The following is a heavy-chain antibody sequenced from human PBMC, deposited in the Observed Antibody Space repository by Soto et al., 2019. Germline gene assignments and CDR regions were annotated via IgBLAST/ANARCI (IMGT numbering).Heavy chain of an antibody. J-gene: IGHJ5*02. D-gene: IGHD4-17*01. V-gene: IGHV1-69*13. CDR3: ARGIKYGDYSRWFDP. Sequence: SVKVSCKSSGGTFSSYAISCVRQAPGQGLEWMGGIIPIFGTANYAQKFQGRVTITADESTSTAYMELSSLRSEDTAVYYCARGIKYGDYSRWFDPWGPGTLVTVSS. CDR1: GGTFSSYA. CDR2: IIPIFGTA.